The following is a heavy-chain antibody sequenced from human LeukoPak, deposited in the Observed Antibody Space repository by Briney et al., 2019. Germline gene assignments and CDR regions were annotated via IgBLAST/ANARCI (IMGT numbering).Heavy chain of an antibody. Sequence: PGGSLRLSCAASGFTFSSYAMHWVRQAPGKGLEWVAVISYDGSNKYYADSVKGRFTISRDNSKNTLYLQMNSLRAEDTAVYYCAKSGGGTTKNKYYFDYWGQGTLVTVSS. CDR1: GFTFSSYA. CDR2: ISYDGSNK. J-gene: IGHJ4*02. CDR3: AKSGGGTTKNKYYFDY. V-gene: IGHV3-30-3*02. D-gene: IGHD3-10*01.